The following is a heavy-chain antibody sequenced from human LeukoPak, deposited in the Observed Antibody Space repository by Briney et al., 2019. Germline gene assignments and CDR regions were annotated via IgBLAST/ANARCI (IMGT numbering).Heavy chain of an antibody. CDR3: AKLAVARYFDC. D-gene: IGHD6-19*01. Sequence: GGSLRLSCAASGFTFSSYSMQWVRQAPGKGLEWVAVIWYDGSNKYYADSVKGRFTISRDNSKNTLYLQMNSLRAEDTAVYYCAKLAVARYFDCSGEGTLVTVSS. CDR2: IWYDGSNK. J-gene: IGHJ4*02. V-gene: IGHV3-33*06. CDR1: GFTFSSYS.